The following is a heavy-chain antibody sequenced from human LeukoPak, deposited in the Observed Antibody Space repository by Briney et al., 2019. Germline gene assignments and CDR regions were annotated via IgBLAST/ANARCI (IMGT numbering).Heavy chain of an antibody. CDR2: IPYSGNT. CDR3: ASYQYSSGLTNGYFDY. D-gene: IGHD6-19*01. J-gene: IGHJ4*02. Sequence: SETLSLTCTVSGDSINSGDNYWSWIRQPPGKGLEWIAYIPYSGNTYYNPSLGSRITISIDTSKNQFSLKLNSVTAADTAIYYCASYQYSSGLTNGYFDYWGQGTLVTVSS. V-gene: IGHV4-30-4*01. CDR1: GDSINSGDNY.